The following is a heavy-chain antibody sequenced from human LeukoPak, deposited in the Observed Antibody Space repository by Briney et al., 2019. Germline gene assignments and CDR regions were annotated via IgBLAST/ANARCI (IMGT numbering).Heavy chain of an antibody. CDR2: IYYSGST. V-gene: IGHV4-59*08. CDR1: GGSISSYY. J-gene: IGHJ4*02. D-gene: IGHD3-10*01. CDR3: ARYGGYYGSGSYFDY. Sequence: SETLSLTCTVSGGSISSYYWSWIRQPPGKGLEWIGYIYYSGSTNYNPSLKSRVTISVDTSKNQFSLKLSSVTAADTAVYYCARYGGYYGSGSYFDYWGQGTPVTVSS.